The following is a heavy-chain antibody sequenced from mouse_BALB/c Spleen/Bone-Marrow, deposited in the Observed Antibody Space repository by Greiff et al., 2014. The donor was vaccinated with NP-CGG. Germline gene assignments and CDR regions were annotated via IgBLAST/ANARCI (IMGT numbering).Heavy chain of an antibody. D-gene: IGHD1-3*01. V-gene: IGHV1S56*01. J-gene: IGHJ4*01. CDR2: IYPGNVNT. CDR3: ARHKWAMDY. CDR1: GYTFTSYY. Sequence: QVHVKQSGPELVKPGASVRISCKASGYTFTSYYIHWVKQRPGQGLEWIGWIYPGNVNTKYNEKFKVKATLTADKSSSTAYMQLSSLTSEDSAVYVCARHKWAMDYWGQGTSVTVSS.